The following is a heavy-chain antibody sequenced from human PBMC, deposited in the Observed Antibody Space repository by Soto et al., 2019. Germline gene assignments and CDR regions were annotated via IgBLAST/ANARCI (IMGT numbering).Heavy chain of an antibody. J-gene: IGHJ4*02. CDR1: GFTFNANW. CDR3: ARGGVSGGFDY. D-gene: IGHD3-10*01. CDR2: IKPDGSDT. V-gene: IGHV3-74*01. Sequence: EVQLVESGGGLVQPGESLRLSCAASGFTFNANWMGWARQAPGKGLVWVSLIKPDGSDTGYADSVKGRFTISRDNSKNTLYLQMTSLRADDTAVYYCARGGVSGGFDYWGQGTLVTVST.